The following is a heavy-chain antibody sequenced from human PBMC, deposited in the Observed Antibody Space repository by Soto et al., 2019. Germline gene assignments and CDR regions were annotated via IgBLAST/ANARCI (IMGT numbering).Heavy chain of an antibody. CDR2: IYHSGST. CDR1: GGSISSGGYS. CDR3: ARAPSP. Sequence: QLQLQESGSGLVKPSQTLSLTCAVSGGSISSGGYSWSWIRQPPGKGLEWIGYIYHSGSTYYNPSVKSRVNPSVDRSKHQCSLKLSSVTAADTAVYSCARAPSPWGQGTLVTVSS. V-gene: IGHV4-30-2*01. J-gene: IGHJ5*02.